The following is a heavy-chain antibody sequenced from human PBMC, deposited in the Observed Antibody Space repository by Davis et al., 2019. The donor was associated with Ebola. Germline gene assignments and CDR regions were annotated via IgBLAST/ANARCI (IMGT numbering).Heavy chain of an antibody. CDR3: ARRGVAVAGGTWFDP. D-gene: IGHD6-19*01. J-gene: IGHJ5*02. CDR1: GGTFSSYG. V-gene: IGHV1-69*13. CDR2: IIPLFGTA. Sequence: SVKVSCKASGGTFSSYGISWVRQASGQGLEWLGGIIPLFGTANYAQKLQGRVTITADESTSTAYMELRSLRSEDTAVYYCARRGVAVAGGTWFDPWGQGTLVTVSS.